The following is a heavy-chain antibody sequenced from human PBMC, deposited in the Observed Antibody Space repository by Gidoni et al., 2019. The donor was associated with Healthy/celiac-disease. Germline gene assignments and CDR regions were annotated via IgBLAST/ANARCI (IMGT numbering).Heavy chain of an antibody. D-gene: IGHD3-22*01. J-gene: IGHJ4*02. Sequence: QVQLVESGGGVVQPGRSLRLSGAASGFTFSSYAMPWVRQAPGKGLAWVAVISYDGSNKYYADSVKGRFTISRDNSKNTLYLQMNSLRAEDTAVYYCARLKAGGKPRLDSSGTRFDYWGQGTLVTVSS. CDR1: GFTFSSYA. CDR3: ARLKAGGKPRLDSSGTRFDY. CDR2: ISYDGSNK. V-gene: IGHV3-30-3*01.